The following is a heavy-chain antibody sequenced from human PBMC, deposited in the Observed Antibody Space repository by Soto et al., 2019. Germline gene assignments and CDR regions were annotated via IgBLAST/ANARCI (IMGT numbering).Heavy chain of an antibody. J-gene: IGHJ6*02. CDR2: ISAYNGNT. V-gene: IGHV1-18*04. CDR3: ARGSSGWYLGYYYYCMDV. Sequence: QVQLVQSGAEVKKPGASVKVSCKASGYTFTSYGISWVRQAPGQGLEWMGWISAYNGNTNYAQKLQGRVTMTTDTATSTAYMELRSLRSDDTAVYYCARGSSGWYLGYYYYCMDVWGQGTTVTVSS. CDR1: GYTFTSYG. D-gene: IGHD6-19*01.